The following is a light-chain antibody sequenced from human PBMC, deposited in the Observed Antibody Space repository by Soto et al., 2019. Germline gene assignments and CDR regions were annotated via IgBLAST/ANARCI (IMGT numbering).Light chain of an antibody. CDR2: DAS. CDR1: QNINSW. V-gene: IGKV1-5*01. CDR3: QQYDEHSIT. J-gene: IGKJ5*01. Sequence: DIQMTQSPSTLSASVGDRVTITCRASQNINSWLAWYQQKPGKAPNLLIYDASTLESGVPSRFSGSGSGTEFTLTISSLQPDDFGTYYCQQYDEHSITFGQGTRLEI.